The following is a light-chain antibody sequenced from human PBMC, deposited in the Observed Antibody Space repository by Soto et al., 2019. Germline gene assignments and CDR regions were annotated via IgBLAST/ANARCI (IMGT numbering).Light chain of an antibody. CDR1: QVISNY. J-gene: IGKJ1*01. CDR3: QIYDSAPTWA. CDR2: AAS. V-gene: IGKV1-27*01. Sequence: DIQMTQSPSSLSASVGDRVTITCRASQVISNYLAWYQQKPGKIPNLLIFAASTLQSGVPSRFSGSGSWTDFTLTISSLQPEDVATYYCQIYDSAPTWAFGQGTKVEI.